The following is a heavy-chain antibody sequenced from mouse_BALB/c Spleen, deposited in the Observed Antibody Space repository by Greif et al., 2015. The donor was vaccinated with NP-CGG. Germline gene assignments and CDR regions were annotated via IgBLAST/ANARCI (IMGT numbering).Heavy chain of an antibody. V-gene: IGHV5-9-3*01. Sequence: DVMLVESGGGLVKPGGSLKLSCAASGFTFSSYAMSWVRQTPEKRLEWVATISSGGSYTYYPDSVKGRFTISRDNAKNTLYLQMSSLRSEDTAMYYCARHGYYGSSPYAMDYWGQGTSVTVSS. CDR1: GFTFSSYA. D-gene: IGHD1-1*01. CDR2: ISSGGSYT. J-gene: IGHJ4*01. CDR3: ARHGYYGSSPYAMDY.